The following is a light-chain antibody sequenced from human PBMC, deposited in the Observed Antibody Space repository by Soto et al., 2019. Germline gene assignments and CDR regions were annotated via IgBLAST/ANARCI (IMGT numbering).Light chain of an antibody. V-gene: IGKV3-15*01. CDR2: GAS. CDR3: QQYNNWPPIT. CDR1: QSVSSN. Sequence: DIVLTQSPATPSLSPGERATLSCRASQSVSSNLAWYQQKPGQAPRLLIYGASTRATGIPARFSGSGSGTEFTLTISSLQSEDFAVYYCQQYNNWPPITFGQGTRLEIK. J-gene: IGKJ5*01.